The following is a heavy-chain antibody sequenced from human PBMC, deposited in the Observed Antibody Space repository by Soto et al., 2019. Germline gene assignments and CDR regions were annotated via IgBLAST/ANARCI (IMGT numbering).Heavy chain of an antibody. Sequence: ASVKVSYKASGYTFTSYYMHWVRQAPGQGLEWMGIINPSGGSTSYAQKFQGRVTMTRDTSTSTVYMELSSLRSEDTAVYYCARDLYDSAGVYYYGMDVWGQGTTVTVSS. CDR1: GYTFTSYY. V-gene: IGHV1-46*01. CDR2: INPSGGST. CDR3: ARDLYDSAGVYYYGMDV. J-gene: IGHJ6*02. D-gene: IGHD3-22*01.